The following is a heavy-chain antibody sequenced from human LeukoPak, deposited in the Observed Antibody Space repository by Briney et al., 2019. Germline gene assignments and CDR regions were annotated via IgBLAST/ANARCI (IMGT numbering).Heavy chain of an antibody. CDR2: ISSSGSTI. CDR3: AGYSSGWYDAFDI. CDR1: GFTFSSYE. V-gene: IGHV3-48*03. D-gene: IGHD6-19*01. Sequence: SGGSLRLSCAASGFTFSSYEMNWVRQAPGKGLGWVSYISSSGSTIYYADSVKGRFTISRDNAKNSLYLQMNSLRAEDTAVYYCAGYSSGWYDAFDIWGQGTMVTVSS. J-gene: IGHJ3*02.